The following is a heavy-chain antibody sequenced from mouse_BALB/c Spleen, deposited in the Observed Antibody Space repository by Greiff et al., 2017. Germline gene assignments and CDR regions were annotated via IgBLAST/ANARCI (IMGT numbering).Heavy chain of an antibody. CDR2: ISSGGST. CDR1: GFTFSSYA. CDR3: ARGGAYYRYFDY. Sequence: EVQLQESGGGLVKPGGSLKLSCAASGFTFSSYAMSWVRQTPEKRLEWVASISSGGSTYYPDSVKGRFTISRDNARNILYLQMSSLRSEDTAMYYCARGGAYYRYFDYWGQGTTLTVSS. J-gene: IGHJ2*01. D-gene: IGHD2-14*01. V-gene: IGHV5-6-5*01.